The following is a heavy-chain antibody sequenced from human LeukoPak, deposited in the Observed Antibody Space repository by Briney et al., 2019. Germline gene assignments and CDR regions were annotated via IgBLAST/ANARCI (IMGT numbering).Heavy chain of an antibody. CDR1: GYTFTSYD. J-gene: IGHJ5*02. CDR3: ASELITIFAWFDP. V-gene: IGHV1-8*01. CDR2: MNPNSGNT. D-gene: IGHD3-3*01. Sequence: ASVKVSCKASGYTFTSYDINWVRQATGQGLEWMGWMNPNSGNTGYAQKFQGRVTMTRNTSISTAYMELSSLRSEDTAVYYCASELITIFAWFDPWGQGTLVTVSS.